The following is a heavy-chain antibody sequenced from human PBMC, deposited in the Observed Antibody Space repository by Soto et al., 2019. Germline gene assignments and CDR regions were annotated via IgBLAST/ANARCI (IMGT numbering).Heavy chain of an antibody. CDR2: IKSKTDGGTT. J-gene: IGHJ3*02. V-gene: IGHV3-15*01. D-gene: IGHD3-3*01. Sequence: GGSLRLSCAASGFTFSNAWMSWVRQAPGKGLEWVGRIKSKTDGGTTDYAAPVKGRFTISRDDSKNTLYLQMNSLKTEDTAVYYCTTEDGFFGVADDAFDSWGQGTMVTVSS. CDR3: TTEDGFFGVADDAFDS. CDR1: GFTFSNAW.